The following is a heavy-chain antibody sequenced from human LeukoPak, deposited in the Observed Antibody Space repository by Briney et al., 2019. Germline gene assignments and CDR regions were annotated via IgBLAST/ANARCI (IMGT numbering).Heavy chain of an antibody. J-gene: IGHJ3*02. D-gene: IGHD5-24*01. Sequence: ASVKVSCKASGYTFTSYGISWVRQAPGQGLEWMGWISAYNGNTNYAQKFQGRVTMTRNTSISTAYMELSSLRSEDTAVYYCARQLLTDAFDIWGQGTMVTVSS. CDR2: ISAYNGNT. CDR1: GYTFTSYG. V-gene: IGHV1-18*01. CDR3: ARQLLTDAFDI.